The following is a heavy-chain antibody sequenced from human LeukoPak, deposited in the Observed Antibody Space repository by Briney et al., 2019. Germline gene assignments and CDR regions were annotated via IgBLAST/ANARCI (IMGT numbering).Heavy chain of an antibody. D-gene: IGHD4-11*01. V-gene: IGHV3-7*01. CDR3: ARDDLQSVYYYGMDV. J-gene: IGHJ6*02. CDR1: GFTFSSYW. CDR2: IKQDGSEK. Sequence: GGSLRLSCAASGFTFSSYWMRWVRQAPGKGLEWVANIKQDGSEKYYVDSVKGRFTISRGNAKNSLYLQMNSLRAEDTAVYYCARDDLQSVYYYGMDVWGQGTTVTVSS.